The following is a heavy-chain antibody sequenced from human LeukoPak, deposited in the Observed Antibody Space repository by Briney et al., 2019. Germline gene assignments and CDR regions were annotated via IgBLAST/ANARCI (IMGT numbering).Heavy chain of an antibody. CDR3: AKASNSGYFYGSGRYENWFDA. D-gene: IGHD3-10*01. Sequence: GGSLRLSCGTSGFSFSAYGMHWVRQAPGKGLEWVAVISYDGGNKFYADSVKGRFTISRDNSKNTMSLQMNSLRAEDTALYYCAKASNSGYFYGSGRYENWFDAWGQGTLVTVSS. CDR2: ISYDGGNK. CDR1: GFSFSAYG. V-gene: IGHV3-30*18. J-gene: IGHJ5*02.